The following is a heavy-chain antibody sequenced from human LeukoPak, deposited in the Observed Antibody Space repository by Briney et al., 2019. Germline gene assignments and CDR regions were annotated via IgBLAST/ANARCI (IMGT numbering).Heavy chain of an antibody. CDR1: GYTFTSYD. Sequence: ASVKVSCTASGYTFTSYDINWVRQATGKGLEWMGWMNPSSGNTGYAQKFQGRVTMTRNTSISTAYMELSSLRSEDTAVYYCARGSDIVVVPAAINWFDPWGQGTLVTVSS. CDR3: ARGSDIVVVPAAINWFDP. D-gene: IGHD2-2*01. CDR2: MNPSSGNT. V-gene: IGHV1-8*01. J-gene: IGHJ5*02.